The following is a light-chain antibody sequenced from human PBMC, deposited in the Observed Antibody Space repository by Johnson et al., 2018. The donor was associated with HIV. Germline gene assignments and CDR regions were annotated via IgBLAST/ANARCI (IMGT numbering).Light chain of an antibody. V-gene: IGLV1-51*02. CDR2: ENN. Sequence: SVLTQPPSVSAAPGQKVTISCSGSSSNIGNNYVSWYQQLPGTAPKLLIYENNKRPSGIPDRFSGSKSGTSATLGITGLQTGDEADYCCATWDTSLSTGGVFGTGTKVTVL. J-gene: IGLJ1*01. CDR3: ATWDTSLSTGGV. CDR1: SSNIGNNY.